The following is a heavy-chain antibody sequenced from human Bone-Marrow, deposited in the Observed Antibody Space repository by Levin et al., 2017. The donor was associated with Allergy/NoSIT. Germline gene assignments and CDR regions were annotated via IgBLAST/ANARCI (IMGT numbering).Heavy chain of an antibody. J-gene: IGHJ6*03. D-gene: IGHD3-3*01. CDR2: ISYDGSNK. V-gene: IGHV3-30*03. CDR1: GFTFNKYG. Sequence: GGSLRLSCAASGFTFNKYGMHWVRQAPGKGLKWVAAISYDGSNKYDVESVRGRFTISRDNSKNTLYLQMNGLRGEDTAVYYCASLRVKIVGLPPLTANYNVNNMDVWGRGTTVTVS. CDR3: ASLRVKIVGLPPLTANYNVNNMDV.